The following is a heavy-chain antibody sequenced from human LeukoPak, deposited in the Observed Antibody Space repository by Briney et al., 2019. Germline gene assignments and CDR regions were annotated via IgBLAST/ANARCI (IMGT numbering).Heavy chain of an antibody. D-gene: IGHD6-19*01. J-gene: IGHJ6*02. V-gene: IGHV4-31*03. CDR2: IYYSGST. CDR3: ARDRRAVAGTFSSDYGMDV. CDR1: GASISSGDYS. Sequence: SETLSLTCTVSGASISSGDYSWRWLRQPPGKGLEWIGYIYYSGSTYYNPSLKSRVTISVDTSKNQFSLKLSSVTAADTAVYYCARDRRAVAGTFSSDYGMDVWGQGTTVTVSS.